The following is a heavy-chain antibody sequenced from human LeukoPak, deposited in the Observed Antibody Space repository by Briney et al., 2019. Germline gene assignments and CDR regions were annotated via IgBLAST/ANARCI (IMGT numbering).Heavy chain of an antibody. V-gene: IGHV3-33*06. Sequence: GRSLRLSCAASGFTFSSYGMHWVRQAPGKGLEWVAVIWYDTSNKYYADSVKGRFTISRDNSKNTLYLQMNSLRSENTAVYYCTKEGSNGDFDYWGQGTLVTVSS. D-gene: IGHD1-26*01. CDR2: IWYDTSNK. CDR1: GFTFSSYG. CDR3: TKEGSNGDFDY. J-gene: IGHJ4*02.